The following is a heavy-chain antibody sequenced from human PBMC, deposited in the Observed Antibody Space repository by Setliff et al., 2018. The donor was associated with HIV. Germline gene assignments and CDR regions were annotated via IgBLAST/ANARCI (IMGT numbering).Heavy chain of an antibody. J-gene: IGHJ4*02. V-gene: IGHV1-46*01. CDR2: FNPSGGST. D-gene: IGHD3-16*01. Sequence: ASVKVSCKASGYTFTNYCIHRVRQAPGQGLEWLGMFNPSGGSTAYAQKFQGRVTMTRDTSTTTVYMDLSGLRSGDTAVHYCARDRTAGYNYDYGYWGQGTLVTVS. CDR1: GYTFTNYC. CDR3: ARDRTAGYNYDYGY.